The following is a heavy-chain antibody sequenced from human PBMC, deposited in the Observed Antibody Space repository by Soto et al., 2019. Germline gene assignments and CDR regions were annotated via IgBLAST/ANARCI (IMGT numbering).Heavy chain of an antibody. CDR1: GYTFTSYG. V-gene: IGHV1-18*01. J-gene: IGHJ5*02. CDR3: ARDPSSGWDPKRSPPPWLDP. D-gene: IGHD6-19*01. Sequence: GASVKVSCKASGYTFTSYGISWVRQAPGQGLEWMGWISAYNGNTNYAQKLQGRVTMTTDTSTSTAYMELRSLRSDDTAVYYCARDPSSGWDPKRSPPPWLDPWGQGTLVTVSS. CDR2: ISAYNGNT.